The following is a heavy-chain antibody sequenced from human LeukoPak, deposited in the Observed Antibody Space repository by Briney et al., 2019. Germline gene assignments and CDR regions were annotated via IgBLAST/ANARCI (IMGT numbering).Heavy chain of an antibody. CDR2: ISYDGSNK. D-gene: IGHD4-23*01. J-gene: IGHJ4*02. Sequence: PGGSLRLSCAAPGFTFSNYAMHWVRQAPGKGLEWVGFISYDGSNKYHADSVKGRFTIPRDNSKNTLYLQMNSLRLEDTAVYYCVRGYGGNGGDWGQGTLVTVSS. V-gene: IGHV3-30-3*01. CDR3: VRGYGGNGGD. CDR1: GFTFSNYA.